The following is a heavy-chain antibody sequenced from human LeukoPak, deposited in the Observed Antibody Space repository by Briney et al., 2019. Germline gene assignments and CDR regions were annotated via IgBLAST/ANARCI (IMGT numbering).Heavy chain of an antibody. J-gene: IGHJ4*02. D-gene: IGHD6-6*01. V-gene: IGHV1-46*01. CDR1: GYTFTSYY. CDR3: ARYSSSPLFDY. Sequence: ASVKVSCKASGYTFTSYYMHWVRQAPGQGVEWRGIINPSGGSTSYAQKFQGRVTMTRDTSTSTVYMELSSLRSEDTAVYYCARYSSSPLFDYWGQGTLVTVSS. CDR2: INPSGGST.